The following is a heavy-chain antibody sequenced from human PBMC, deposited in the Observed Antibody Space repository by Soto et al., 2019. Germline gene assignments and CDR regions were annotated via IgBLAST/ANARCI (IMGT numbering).Heavy chain of an antibody. V-gene: IGHV4-34*01. CDR1: GGSFSGYY. Sequence: PETLSLTCAVYGGSFSGYYWSWIRQPPGKGLEWIGEINHSGSTNYNPSPKSRVTISVDTSKNQFSLKLSSVTAADTAVYYCARGRADSVVVPAAYYYYYYGMDVWGQGTTVT. CDR3: ARGRADSVVVPAAYYYYYYGMDV. D-gene: IGHD2-2*01. CDR2: INHSGST. J-gene: IGHJ6*02.